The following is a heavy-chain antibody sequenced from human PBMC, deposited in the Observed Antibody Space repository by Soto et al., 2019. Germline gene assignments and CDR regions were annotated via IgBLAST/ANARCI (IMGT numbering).Heavy chain of an antibody. CDR2: ISAYNGNT. Sequence: QVQLVQSGAEVKKPGASVKVSCKASGYTFTSYGISWVRQAPGQGLEWMGWISAYNGNTNYAQKLQGRVTMTTDTSPSTAYMELRSLRSADTAVYYCARYPTMIVVHDAFDIWGQGTMVTVSS. CDR3: ARYPTMIVVHDAFDI. CDR1: GYTFTSYG. V-gene: IGHV1-18*01. D-gene: IGHD3-22*01. J-gene: IGHJ3*02.